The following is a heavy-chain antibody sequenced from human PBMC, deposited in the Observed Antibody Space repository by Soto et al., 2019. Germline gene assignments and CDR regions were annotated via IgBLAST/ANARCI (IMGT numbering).Heavy chain of an antibody. J-gene: IGHJ4*02. CDR2: IFYSGYT. Sequence: SETLSLTCTVSGGSISSSNYYGGWIRQPPGKGLEWIGSIFYSGYTYYNPSLKSRVTISVDTSKNQFSLKLNSVTAADTAVYYCARSGCYDDFYFDFWGQGALVT. CDR1: GGSISSSNYY. V-gene: IGHV4-39*01. CDR3: ARSGCYDDFYFDF. D-gene: IGHD4-17*01.